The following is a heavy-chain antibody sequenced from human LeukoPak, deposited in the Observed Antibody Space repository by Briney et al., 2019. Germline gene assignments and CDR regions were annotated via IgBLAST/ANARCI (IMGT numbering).Heavy chain of an antibody. CDR1: GFTFSSYA. J-gene: IGHJ3*02. D-gene: IGHD3-10*01. CDR3: AKALLLWFGDGVLDAFDI. CDR2: ISGSGGST. V-gene: IGHV3-23*01. Sequence: ESGGSLSLSCAASGFTFSSYAMSWVRQAPGKGLEWVSAISGSGGSTYYADSVKGRFTISRDNSKNTLYLQMNSLRAEDTAVYYCAKALLLWFGDGVLDAFDIWGQGTMVTVSS.